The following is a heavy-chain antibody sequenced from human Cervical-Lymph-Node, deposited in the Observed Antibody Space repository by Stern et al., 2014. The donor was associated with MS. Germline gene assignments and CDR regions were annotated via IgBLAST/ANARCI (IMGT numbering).Heavy chain of an antibody. J-gene: IGHJ5*02. CDR1: GGSLSGSY. CDR3: VRVGWGLNWFDP. D-gene: IGHD6-19*01. V-gene: IGHV4-34*01. Sequence: QVQLQQWGAGLLKPLETLSLTCAVYGGSLSGSYWSWIRQPPGKGLEWIGEVNDDVSTNYNPSLKSRATISVDTSKNQFSLKVTSVTAADTAVYYCVRVGWGLNWFDPWGQGTLVTVSS. CDR2: VNDDVST.